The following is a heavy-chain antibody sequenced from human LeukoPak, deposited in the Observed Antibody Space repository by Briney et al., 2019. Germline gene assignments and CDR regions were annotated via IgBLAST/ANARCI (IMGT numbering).Heavy chain of an antibody. CDR3: ARGPDCSGGSCTDRPFDY. CDR2: INHSGST. D-gene: IGHD2-15*01. Sequence: PSETLSLTCAVYGVSFSGYYWSWLRQPPGKGLEWIGEINHSGSTNSNPSLKSRVTISIDTSKNQFSLNLSSVTAADTAVYYCARGPDCSGGSCTDRPFDYWDQGTLVTVSS. V-gene: IGHV4-34*01. J-gene: IGHJ4*02. CDR1: GVSFSGYY.